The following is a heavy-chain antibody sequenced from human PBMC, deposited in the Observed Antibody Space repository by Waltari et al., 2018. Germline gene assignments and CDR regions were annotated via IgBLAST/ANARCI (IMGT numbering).Heavy chain of an antibody. J-gene: IGHJ1*01. D-gene: IGHD3-22*01. CDR1: GFSFTSYA. CDR2: IIYSGGST. CDR3: ARTGRGNHYDSSDFQY. Sequence: EVQLLESGGALVQPGGSLRLSCAASGFSFTSYAMVWVRQAPGKELEWVSIIYSGGSTYYADSVKGRFTVSRDNSKNTLYLEMHSLRTEDTAVYYCARTGRGNHYDSSDFQYWGQGTLVTVSS. V-gene: IGHV3-23*03.